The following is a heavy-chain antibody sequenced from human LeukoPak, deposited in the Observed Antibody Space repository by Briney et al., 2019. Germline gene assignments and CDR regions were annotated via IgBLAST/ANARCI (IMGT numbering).Heavy chain of an antibody. CDR2: ISYDGSNK. J-gene: IGHJ4*02. CDR3: AKDLGVVVPAASY. CDR1: GFTFSSYG. Sequence: PGRSLRLSCAASGFTFSSYGMHWVRQAPGKGLEWVAVISYDGSNKYYADSVKGRFTISRDNSKNTLYLQMNSLRAEDTAVYYCAKDLGVVVPAASYWGRGTLVTVSS. D-gene: IGHD2-2*01. V-gene: IGHV3-30*18.